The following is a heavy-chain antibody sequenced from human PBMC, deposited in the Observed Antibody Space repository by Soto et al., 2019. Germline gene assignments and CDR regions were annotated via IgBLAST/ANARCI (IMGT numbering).Heavy chain of an antibody. J-gene: IGHJ6*04. Sequence: GGSLRLSCAASGFTFSSYGMHWVRQAPGKGLEWVAVIWYDGSNKYYADSVKGRFTISRDNSKNTLYLQMNSLRAEDTAVYYCARGRYCSGGSCYPDVWGKGTTVTVSS. V-gene: IGHV3-33*01. CDR1: GFTFSSYG. D-gene: IGHD2-15*01. CDR2: IWYDGSNK. CDR3: ARGRYCSGGSCYPDV.